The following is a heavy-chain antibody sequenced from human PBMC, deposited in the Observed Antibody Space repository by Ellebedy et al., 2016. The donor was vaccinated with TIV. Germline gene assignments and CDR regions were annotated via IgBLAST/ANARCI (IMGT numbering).Heavy chain of an antibody. D-gene: IGHD6-13*01. CDR1: GGTFSSYA. CDR2: IIPILGTA. J-gene: IGHJ6*03. Sequence: SVKVSXXASGGTFSSYAISWVRQAPGQGLEWMGRIIPILGTANYAQKFQGRVTITADESTSTAYMELSSLRSEDTAVYYCASGPWGSKPVAAGKVTHYYYYMDVWGKGTTVTVSS. V-gene: IGHV1-69*11. CDR3: ASGPWGSKPVAAGKVTHYYYYMDV.